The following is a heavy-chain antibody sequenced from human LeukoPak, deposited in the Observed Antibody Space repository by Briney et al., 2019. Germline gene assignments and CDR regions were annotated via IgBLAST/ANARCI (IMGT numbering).Heavy chain of an antibody. CDR2: IKQDGSEK. D-gene: IGHD4-17*01. J-gene: IGHJ5*02. CDR1: GFTFSSYW. Sequence: GGSLRLSCAASGFTFSSYWMSWVRQAPGKGLEWVANIKQDGSEKYYVDSVKGRFTISRDNAKDSLYLQMNSLRAEDTAVYYCARDFTVTRGTWFDPWGQGTLVTVSS. CDR3: ARDFTVTRGTWFDP. V-gene: IGHV3-7*01.